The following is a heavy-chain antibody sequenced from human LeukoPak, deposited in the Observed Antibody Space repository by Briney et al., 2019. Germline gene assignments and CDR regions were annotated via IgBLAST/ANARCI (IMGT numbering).Heavy chain of an antibody. V-gene: IGHV4-34*01. CDR3: TRGHCSSTSCYLGGRSYFDY. J-gene: IGHJ4*02. Sequence: SETLSLTCAVYGGSFSDYYWSWIRQPPGKGLEWIGEINHSGSTNYNPSLKSRVTISVDTSKNQFSLKLSSVTAADTAVYYCTRGHCSSTSCYLGGRSYFDYWGQGTLVTVSS. CDR2: INHSGST. D-gene: IGHD2-2*01. CDR1: GGSFSDYY.